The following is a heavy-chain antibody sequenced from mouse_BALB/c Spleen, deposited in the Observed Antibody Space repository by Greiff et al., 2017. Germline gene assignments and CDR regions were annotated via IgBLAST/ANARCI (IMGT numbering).Heavy chain of an antibody. Sequence: DVQLVESGGGLVKPGGSLKLSCAASGFTFSSYAMSWVRQSPEKRLEWVAEISSGGSYTYYPDTVTGRFTISRDNAKNTLYLEMSSLRSEDTAMYYCARGADGYDGFDYWGQGTTLTVSS. V-gene: IGHV5-9-4*01. J-gene: IGHJ2*01. CDR3: ARGADGYDGFDY. D-gene: IGHD2-2*01. CDR2: ISSGGSYT. CDR1: GFTFSSYA.